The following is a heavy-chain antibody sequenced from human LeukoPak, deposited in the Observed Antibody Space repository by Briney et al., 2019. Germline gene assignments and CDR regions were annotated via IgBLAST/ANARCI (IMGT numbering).Heavy chain of an antibody. CDR2: MNPNSGNT. Sequence: ASVKVSRKASGYTFTSYDINWVRQATGQGLEWMGWMNPNSGNTGYAQKFQGRVTMTRNTSISTAYMELSSLRSEDTAVYYCASLYSGYGGYYFDYWGQGTLVTVSS. J-gene: IGHJ4*02. V-gene: IGHV1-8*01. CDR3: ASLYSGYGGYYFDY. CDR1: GYTFTSYD. D-gene: IGHD5-12*01.